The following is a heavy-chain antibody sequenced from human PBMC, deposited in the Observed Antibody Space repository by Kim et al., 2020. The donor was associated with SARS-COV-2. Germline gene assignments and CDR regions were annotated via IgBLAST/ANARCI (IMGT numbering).Heavy chain of an antibody. CDR3: ARGGVGFGEASKFDW. Sequence: SETLSLTCSVSGGSISSYYWSWIRQSPGKGLEWIGYIYHNGYTNHNPSLQSRATTSIDTSKSQFSLKLTSVTAADTAVYYCARGGVGFGEASKFDWWGQGILVTVSS. J-gene: IGHJ4*02. CDR1: GGSISSYY. CDR2: IYHNGYT. V-gene: IGHV4-59*12. D-gene: IGHD3-16*01.